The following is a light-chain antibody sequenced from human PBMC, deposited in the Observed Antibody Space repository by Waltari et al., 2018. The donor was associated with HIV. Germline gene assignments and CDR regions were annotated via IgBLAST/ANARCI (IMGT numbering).Light chain of an antibody. J-gene: IGKJ1*01. CDR2: WAS. CDR3: QQYFTAPPT. Sequence: DIVMTQSPDSLAVSPGERATISCKSSRTVLFSPNNQNYLAWYQQKPGQPPQVLVYWASTRESGVPDRFRGSGSETDFTLTISSLQPEDVALYYCQQYFTAPPTFGQGTKVEIK. V-gene: IGKV4-1*01. CDR1: RTVLFSPNNQNY.